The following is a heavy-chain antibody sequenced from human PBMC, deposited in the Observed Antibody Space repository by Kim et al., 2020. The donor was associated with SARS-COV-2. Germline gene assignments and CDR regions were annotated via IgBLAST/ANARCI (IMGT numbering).Heavy chain of an antibody. D-gene: IGHD3-10*01. CDR1: GFTFSTYN. CDR3: ARGDYYQCFDP. J-gene: IGHJ5*02. V-gene: IGHV3-48*04. CDR2: ISSSSSII. Sequence: GGSLRLSCAASGFTFSTYNMNWVRQAPGKGLEWVSYISSSSSIIYYADSVKGQFTISRDNAKNSLYLQMNSLRAEDTAVYYCARGDYYQCFDPWGQGTLVTVSS.